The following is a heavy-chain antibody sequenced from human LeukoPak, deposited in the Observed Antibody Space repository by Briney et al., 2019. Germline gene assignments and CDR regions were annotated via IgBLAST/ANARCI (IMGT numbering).Heavy chain of an antibody. CDR3: ARDKKEYYYDSFDY. CDR2: IWYDGSNK. J-gene: IGHJ4*02. D-gene: IGHD3-22*01. V-gene: IGHV3-33*01. CDR1: GFTFSSYG. Sequence: GGSLRLSCAASGFTFSSYGMHWVRQAPGKGLEWVAVIWYDGSNKYYADSVKGRFTISRDNSKNTLYLQMNSLRAEDTAGYYCARDKKEYYYDSFDYWGQGTLVTVSS.